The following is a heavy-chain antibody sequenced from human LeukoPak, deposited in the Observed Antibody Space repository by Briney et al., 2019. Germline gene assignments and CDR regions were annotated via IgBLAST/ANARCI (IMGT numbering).Heavy chain of an antibody. CDR2: ISGSGGST. V-gene: IGHV3-23*01. CDR1: GFTFSSYV. D-gene: IGHD6-19*01. Sequence: GGSLRLSCAASGFTFSSYVMSWVRQAPGKGLEWVSAISGSGGSTYYADSVKGRFTISRDNSKNTLYLQMNSLRAEDTAVYYCAKLSKAGIVVAGRNYWGQGTLVTVSS. CDR3: AKLSKAGIVVAGRNY. J-gene: IGHJ4*02.